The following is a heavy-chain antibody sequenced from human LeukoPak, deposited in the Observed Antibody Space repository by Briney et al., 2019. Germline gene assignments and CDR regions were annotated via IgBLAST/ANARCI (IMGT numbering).Heavy chain of an antibody. Sequence: GGSLRLSCAASGFTFTNFAMHWVRQAPGKGLEWVAVISNDERNKYYADSVKGRFTISRDNSNSMVYLHMTSLRLEDTALYYCARPSPPGDGYNPSDDWGQGTLVTVSS. CDR3: ARPSPPGDGYNPSDD. CDR2: ISNDERNK. D-gene: IGHD5-24*01. V-gene: IGHV3-30*04. CDR1: GFTFTNFA. J-gene: IGHJ4*02.